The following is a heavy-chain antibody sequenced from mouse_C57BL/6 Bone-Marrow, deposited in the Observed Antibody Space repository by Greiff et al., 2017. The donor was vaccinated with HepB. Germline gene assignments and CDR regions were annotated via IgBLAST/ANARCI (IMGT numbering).Heavy chain of an antibody. J-gene: IGHJ3*01. Sequence: VQLQQPGAELVKPGASVKVSCTASGYTFTSYWMRWVQQRPGQGLEWIGGIHPSDSDTNYNQKFKGKATLTVDKSSSTAYMQLSSLTSEDTAAYYCAMDRQISPLAYWGQGTLVTVSA. CDR1: GYTFTSYW. V-gene: IGHV1-74*01. CDR2: IHPSDSDT. CDR3: AMDRQISPLAY. D-gene: IGHD3-2*01.